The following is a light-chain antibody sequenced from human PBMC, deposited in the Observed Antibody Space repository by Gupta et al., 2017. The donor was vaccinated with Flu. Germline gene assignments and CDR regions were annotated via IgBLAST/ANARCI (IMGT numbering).Light chain of an antibody. CDR1: SSNIGNNY. CDR2: DNN. V-gene: IGLV1-51*01. CDR3: GTWDSSLSVWV. Sequence: QSVLMQLPSVSAAPGQKVTISCSGSSSNIGNNYVSWYQQLPGTAPKLLIYDNNKRPSGIPDRFSGSKSGTSATLGITGLQTGAEADYYCGTWDSSLSVWVFGGGTKLTVL. J-gene: IGLJ3*02.